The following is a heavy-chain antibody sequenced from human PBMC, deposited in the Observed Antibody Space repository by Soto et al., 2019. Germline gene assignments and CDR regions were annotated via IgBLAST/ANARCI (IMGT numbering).Heavy chain of an antibody. CDR1: GGSISSYY. D-gene: IGHD2-8*01. J-gene: IGHJ6*02. Sequence: SETLSLSCTVSGGSISSYYWSWIRQPPGKGLEWIGYIYYSGSTNYNPSLKSRVTISVDTSKNQFSLKLSSVTAADTAVYYCARDQMGYGMDVCGQGTTVTVSS. V-gene: IGHV4-59*01. CDR3: ARDQMGYGMDV. CDR2: IYYSGST.